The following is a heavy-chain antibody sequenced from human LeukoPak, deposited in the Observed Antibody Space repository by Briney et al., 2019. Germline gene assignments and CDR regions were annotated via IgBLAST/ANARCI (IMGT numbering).Heavy chain of an antibody. V-gene: IGHV4-39*01. CDR2: IYYSGST. J-gene: IGHJ4*02. CDR3: ASERGVAAAPVDY. Sequence: KTSETLSLTCTVSGDSINSSISYWGWIRQPPGKGLESIGSIYYSGSTYYNPSLMSRVTMSVDTSKNQFSLKLSSVTAADTAVYYCASERGVAAAPVDYWGQGTLVTVSS. D-gene: IGHD6-13*01. CDR1: GDSINSSISY.